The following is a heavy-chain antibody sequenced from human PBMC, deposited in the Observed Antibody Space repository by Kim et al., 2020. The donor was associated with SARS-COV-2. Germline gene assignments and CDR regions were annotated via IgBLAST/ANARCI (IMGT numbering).Heavy chain of an antibody. J-gene: IGHJ4*02. V-gene: IGHV1-69*01. D-gene: IGHD3-22*01. CDR3: ARYYYDSSGYLDY. Sequence: YAQKFQGRVTITADESTSTAYMELSSLRSEDTAVYYCARYYYDSSGYLDYWGQGTLVTVSS.